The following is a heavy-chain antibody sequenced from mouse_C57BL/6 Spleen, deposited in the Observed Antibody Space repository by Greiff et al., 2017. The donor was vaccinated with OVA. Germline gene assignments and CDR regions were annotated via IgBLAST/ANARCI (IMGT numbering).Heavy chain of an antibody. CDR2: ISYDGSN. Sequence: EVKLQESGPGLVKPSQSLSLTCSVTGYSITSGYYWNWIRQFPGNKLEWMGYISYDGSNNYNPSLKNRISITRDTSKNQFFLKLNSVTTEDTATYYCARDTEGGTGFAYWGQGTLVTVSA. D-gene: IGHD4-1*01. CDR3: ARDTEGGTGFAY. V-gene: IGHV3-6*01. CDR1: GYSITSGYY. J-gene: IGHJ3*01.